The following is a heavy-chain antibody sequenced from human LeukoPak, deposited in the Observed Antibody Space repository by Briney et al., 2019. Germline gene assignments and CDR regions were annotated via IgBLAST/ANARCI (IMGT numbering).Heavy chain of an antibody. D-gene: IGHD2-2*01. CDR1: GVSISSGDYY. CDR2: IDYSGST. V-gene: IGHV4-30-4*01. Sequence: SETLSLTCTVSGVSISSGDYYWSWIRQPPGKGLEWIGYIDYSGSTYYNPSLKSRVTISVDTSKNQFSLKLSSVTAADTAVYYCARAGNQLLSFPYFDSWGQGTLVTVSS. CDR3: ARAGNQLLSFPYFDS. J-gene: IGHJ4*02.